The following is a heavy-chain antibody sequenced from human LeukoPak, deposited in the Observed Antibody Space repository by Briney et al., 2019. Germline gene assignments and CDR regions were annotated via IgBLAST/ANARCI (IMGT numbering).Heavy chain of an antibody. CDR1: GYSFTSYW. CDR2: IDPSDSYT. CDR3: ARHGSDSGTYYDLGADY. Sequence: KHGESLKISCKGSGYSFTSYWISWVRQMPGKGLEWMGRIDPSDSYTNYSPSFQGHVTISADKSISTAYLQWSSLKASDTAMYYCARHGSDSGTYYDLGADYWGQGTLVTVSS. D-gene: IGHD1-26*01. J-gene: IGHJ4*02. V-gene: IGHV5-10-1*01.